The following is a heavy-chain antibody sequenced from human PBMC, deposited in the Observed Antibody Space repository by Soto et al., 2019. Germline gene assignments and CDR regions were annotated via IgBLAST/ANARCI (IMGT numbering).Heavy chain of an antibody. CDR2: INHSGST. CDR3: ARGPGYSYGYSVYYYYYGMDV. CDR1: GGPLSGVY. D-gene: IGHD5-18*01. Sequence: PSETLSLTCVVYGGPLSGVYWTWIRQPPGKGLEWIGEINHSGSTNYSPSLESRVTISLDTSNNQFSLKLSSVTAADTAVYYCARGPGYSYGYSVYYYYYGMDVWGQGTTVTVSS. J-gene: IGHJ6*02. V-gene: IGHV4-34*01.